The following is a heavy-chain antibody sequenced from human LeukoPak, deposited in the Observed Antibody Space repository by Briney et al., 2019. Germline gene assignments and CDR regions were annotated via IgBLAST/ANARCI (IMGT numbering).Heavy chain of an antibody. J-gene: IGHJ4*02. V-gene: IGHV4-59*01. CDR1: GGSISSYY. CDR2: IYYSGST. Sequence: SETLSLTCTVSGGSISSYYWSWIRQPPGKGLEWIGYIYYSGSTNYNPSLKSRVTISVDTSKNQFSLKLSSVTAADTAVYYCASSGSYYKRSFDYWGQGTLVTVSS. CDR3: ASSGSYYKRSFDY. D-gene: IGHD3-10*01.